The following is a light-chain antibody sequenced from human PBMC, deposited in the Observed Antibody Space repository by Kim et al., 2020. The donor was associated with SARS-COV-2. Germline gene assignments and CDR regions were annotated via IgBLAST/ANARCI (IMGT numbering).Light chain of an antibody. CDR1: SSDVGGYNY. Sequence: QSALTQPRSVSGSPGQSVTISCTGTSSDVGGYNYVSWYQQHPGKAPKVMIYDFSKRPSGVPDRFSGSKSGNTASLTISGLQAEDEADYYCCSYAGSYTNYVFGTGTKVTVL. CDR3: CSYAGSYTNYV. CDR2: DFS. J-gene: IGLJ1*01. V-gene: IGLV2-11*01.